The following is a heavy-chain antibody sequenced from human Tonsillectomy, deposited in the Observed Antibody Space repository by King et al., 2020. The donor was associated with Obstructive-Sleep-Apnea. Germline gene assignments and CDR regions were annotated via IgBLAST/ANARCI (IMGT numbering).Heavy chain of an antibody. V-gene: IGHV3-9*01. D-gene: IGHD6-19*01. CDR1: GFTFEDYG. CDR3: AKSYSSGWYVPFDY. Sequence: VQLVESGGGLVQPGRSLRLSCAASGFTFEDYGMHWVRQAPGKGLEWVSGINWNSGSIGYADSVKGRFTISRDNAKNSLYVQMNSLRAEDTALYYCAKSYSSGWYVPFDYWGQGTLVTVSS. CDR2: INWNSGSI. J-gene: IGHJ4*02.